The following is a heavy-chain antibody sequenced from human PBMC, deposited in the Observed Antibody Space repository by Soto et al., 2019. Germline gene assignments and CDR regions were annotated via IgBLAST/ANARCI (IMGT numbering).Heavy chain of an antibody. CDR2: INEDESEK. CDR3: ARGDFYSGDL. CDR1: GFTFRSYW. J-gene: IGHJ5*02. Sequence: EVQLVESGGGLVQPGGSLRLSCVASGFTFRSYWMSWVRQAPGKGLEWVANINEDESEKNYVDSVKGRFTISRDNAKNSLYLQMNSLRVEDTAMYFCARGDFYSGDLWGQGTLVTVSP. V-gene: IGHV3-7*05. D-gene: IGHD4-4*01.